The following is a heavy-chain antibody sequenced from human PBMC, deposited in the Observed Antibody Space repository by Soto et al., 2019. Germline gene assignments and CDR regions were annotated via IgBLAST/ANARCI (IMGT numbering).Heavy chain of an antibody. J-gene: IGHJ4*02. V-gene: IGHV1-3*01. CDR1: GYTFTSYA. CDR3: ARGSTMIASNFGY. CDR2: INAGNGNT. D-gene: IGHD3-22*01. Sequence: DAVKVSCKASGYTFTSYAMHWVLQAPGQRLEWMGWINAGNGNTKYSQKFQGRVTITRDTSASTAYMELSSLRSEDTSVYYCARGSTMIASNFGYWGQGTLVTVSS.